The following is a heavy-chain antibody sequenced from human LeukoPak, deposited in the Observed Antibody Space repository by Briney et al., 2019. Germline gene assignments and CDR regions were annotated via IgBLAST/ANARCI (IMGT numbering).Heavy chain of an antibody. Sequence: SGPTLVNPTQTLTLTCTFSGFSLSTSGVGVGWIRQPPGKALGWLALIYWDDDKRYSPSLKSRLTITKDTSKNQVVLTMTNMDPVDTATYYCAHRPRYCSGGDCYGPFDYWGQGTLVTVSS. J-gene: IGHJ4*02. V-gene: IGHV2-5*02. CDR3: AHRPRYCSGGDCYGPFDY. CDR2: IYWDDDK. D-gene: IGHD2-15*01. CDR1: GFSLSTSGVG.